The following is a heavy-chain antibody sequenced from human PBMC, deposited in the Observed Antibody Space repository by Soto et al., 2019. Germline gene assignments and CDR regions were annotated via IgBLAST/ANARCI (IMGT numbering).Heavy chain of an antibody. Sequence: LSLTCTVCGGSISSYYCSWIRQPPCKGLELIGYIYYSGSTNYNPSLKSRVTISVDTSKNQFSLKLSSVTAADTAVYYCARAGITMVRTPVGWFDPWGQGTLVTVSS. J-gene: IGHJ5*02. CDR3: ARAGITMVRTPVGWFDP. CDR1: GGSISSYY. D-gene: IGHD3-10*01. CDR2: IYYSGST. V-gene: IGHV4-59*01.